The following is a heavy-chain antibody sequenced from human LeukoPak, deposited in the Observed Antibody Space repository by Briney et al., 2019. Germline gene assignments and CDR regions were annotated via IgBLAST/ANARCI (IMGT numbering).Heavy chain of an antibody. J-gene: IGHJ4*02. D-gene: IGHD6-6*01. CDR2: ISSSGSTI. Sequence: GGSLRLSCAASGFTFSSYSMNWVRQAPGKGLEWVSYISSSGSTIYYADSVKGRFTISRDNSKNTLYLQMNSLRAEDTAVYYCAKDLYSSSSGDYWGQGTLVTVSS. CDR1: GFTFSSYS. CDR3: AKDLYSSSSGDY. V-gene: IGHV3-48*01.